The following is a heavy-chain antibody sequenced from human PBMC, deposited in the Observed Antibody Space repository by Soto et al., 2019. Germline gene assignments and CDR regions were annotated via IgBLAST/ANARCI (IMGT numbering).Heavy chain of an antibody. CDR3: ARQCRGVTCXWFVP. Sequence: SETLSLTCTVSSGSISSTIYSWDWIRQPPGKGLEWIGSIFYSGSTYYNPSLKSLVTISVDTSKNQFSLTLTSVIVADTAVYYCARQCRGVTCXWFVPWGQGTLVT. CDR1: SGSISSTIYS. CDR2: IFYSGST. J-gene: IGHJ5*02. D-gene: IGHD2-15*01. V-gene: IGHV4-39*01.